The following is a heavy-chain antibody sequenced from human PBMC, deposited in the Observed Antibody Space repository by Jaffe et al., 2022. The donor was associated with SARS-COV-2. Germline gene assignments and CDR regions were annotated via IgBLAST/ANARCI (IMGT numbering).Heavy chain of an antibody. CDR1: GFTFSTHW. D-gene: IGHD6-13*01. V-gene: IGHV3-7*03. Sequence: EVQVVESGGGLVPPGGSLRLSCAASGFTFSTHWMTWVRQAPGKGLEWVTTINSDGSHKYYADSVRGRFTISRDNVYNSLYLQMNSLRAEDTALYYCANFEATGAWGQGTLVTVSS. CDR3: ANFEATGA. J-gene: IGHJ5*02. CDR2: INSDGSHK.